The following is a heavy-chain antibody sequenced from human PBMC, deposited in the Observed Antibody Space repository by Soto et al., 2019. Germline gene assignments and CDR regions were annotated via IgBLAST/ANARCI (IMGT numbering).Heavy chain of an antibody. CDR3: ARGQAVSSTGYNYYGLDV. D-gene: IGHD6-19*01. CDR1: GFTFSDYG. CDR2: IWYDGSHT. J-gene: IGHJ6*02. V-gene: IGHV3-33*01. Sequence: QVQVVESGGGVVQPGRSLRLSCVASGFTFSDYGMHWVRQVPGKGLEWLAVIWYDGSHTFYADSVKGRLTISRDNARDTVYLQMESLRAEDPAVYSCARGQAVSSTGYNYYGLDVWGRGTTVTVS.